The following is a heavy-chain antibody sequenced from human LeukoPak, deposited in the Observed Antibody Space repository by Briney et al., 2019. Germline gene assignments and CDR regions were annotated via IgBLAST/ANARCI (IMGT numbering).Heavy chain of an antibody. V-gene: IGHV3-20*04. D-gene: IGHD3-22*01. CDR3: ARLYDSSGYYHRKLDY. CDR2: INWNGGST. J-gene: IGHJ4*02. Sequence: GGSLRLSCAASGFTFDDYGMSWVRQAPGKGLEWVSGINWNGGSTGYADSVKGRFTISRDNAKNSLYLQMNSLRAEDTAVYYCARLYDSSGYYHRKLDYWGQGTLVTVSS. CDR1: GFTFDDYG.